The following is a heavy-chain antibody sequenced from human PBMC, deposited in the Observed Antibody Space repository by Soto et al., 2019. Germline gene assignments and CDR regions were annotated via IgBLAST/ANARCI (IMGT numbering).Heavy chain of an antibody. Sequence: SETLSLTCTVSGGSISSGGYYWTWIRQHPGKGLEWIGYIYYSGSTYYNPSLKSRVTISVDTSKNQFSLKLSSVTAADTAVYYCVRDRGAVWGNYRKRAPRFDSWGQGIPVT. CDR2: IYYSGST. CDR3: VRDRGAVWGNYRKRAPRFDS. D-gene: IGHD3-16*02. CDR1: GGSISSGGYY. V-gene: IGHV4-31*03. J-gene: IGHJ4*02.